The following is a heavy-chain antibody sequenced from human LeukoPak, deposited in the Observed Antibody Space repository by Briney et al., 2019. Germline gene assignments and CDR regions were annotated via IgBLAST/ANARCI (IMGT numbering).Heavy chain of an antibody. CDR3: ARDRDRFWNDANDAFDI. CDR1: GFTFSSYW. J-gene: IGHJ3*02. Sequence: GGSLRLSCAASGFTFSSYWMHWVRQAPGKGLVWVSRINSDGSSTSYADSVKGRFTISRDNAKNTLYLQMNSLRAEDTAVYYCARDRDRFWNDANDAFDIWGQGTMATVSS. CDR2: INSDGSST. D-gene: IGHD1-1*01. V-gene: IGHV3-74*01.